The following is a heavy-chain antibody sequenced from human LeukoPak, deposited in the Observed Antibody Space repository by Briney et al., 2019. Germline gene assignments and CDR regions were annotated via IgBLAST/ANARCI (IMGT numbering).Heavy chain of an antibody. J-gene: IGHJ5*02. Sequence: PGGSLRLSCVVSGITLSNYGMSWVRQAPGKGLEWVSRINSDGSSTSYADSVKGRFTISRDNAKNTLYLQMNSLRAEDTAVYYCARDLYYGSGSYPYNWFDPWGQGTLVTVSS. CDR2: INSDGSST. CDR1: GITLSNYG. V-gene: IGHV3-74*01. D-gene: IGHD3-10*01. CDR3: ARDLYYGSGSYPYNWFDP.